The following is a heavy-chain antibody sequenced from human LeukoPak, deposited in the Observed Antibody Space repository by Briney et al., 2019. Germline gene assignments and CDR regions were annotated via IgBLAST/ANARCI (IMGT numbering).Heavy chain of an antibody. CDR1: GFTFGDYA. CDR2: IRSKAYGGTT. V-gene: IGHV3-49*04. Sequence: GGSLRLSCTASGFTFGDYAMSWVRQAPGKGLEWVGFIRSKAYGGTTEYAASVEGRFTISRDDYKSFAYLQMNSLKTEDTAVYYCTRARYYHDSSCYLGNSDWGQGTLVTVSS. D-gene: IGHD3-22*01. CDR3: TRARYYHDSSCYLGNSD. J-gene: IGHJ4*02.